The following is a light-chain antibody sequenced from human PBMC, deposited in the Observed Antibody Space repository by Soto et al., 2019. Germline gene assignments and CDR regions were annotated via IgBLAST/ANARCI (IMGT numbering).Light chain of an antibody. CDR2: EVT. J-gene: IGLJ1*01. CDR3: FSYASHTTHYV. Sequence: QSVLTQPTSVSGSPGQSVTISCTGTSSDVGSYNRVSWYQQHPGKAPKLMIYEVTKRPSGVSDRFSGSKSGNTASLTISGLQAEDEADYHCFSYASHTTHYVFGTGTKVT. V-gene: IGLV2-23*02. CDR1: SSDVGSYNR.